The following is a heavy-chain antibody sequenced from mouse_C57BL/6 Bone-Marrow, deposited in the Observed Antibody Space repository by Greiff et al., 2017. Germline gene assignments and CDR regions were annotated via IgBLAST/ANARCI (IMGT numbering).Heavy chain of an antibody. Sequence: EVKLMESGGGLVKPGGSLKLSCAASGFTFSSYTMSWVRQTPEKRLEWVATISGGGGNTYYPDSVKGRFTLSRDNAKNTLYLQMSSLGSEDTALYYCARHGDYDGGDYWGQGTTLTVSS. CDR1: GFTFSSYT. J-gene: IGHJ2*01. CDR3: ARHGDYDGGDY. CDR2: ISGGGGNT. D-gene: IGHD2-4*01. V-gene: IGHV5-9*01.